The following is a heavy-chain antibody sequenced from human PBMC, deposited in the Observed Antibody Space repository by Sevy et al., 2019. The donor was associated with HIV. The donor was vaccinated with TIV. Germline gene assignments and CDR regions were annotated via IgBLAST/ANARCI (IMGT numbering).Heavy chain of an antibody. Sequence: GGSLRLSCAASGFTFSNAWMSWVRQAPGKGLEWVGRIKSKTDGGTTDYAAPVKGRFTISRDDSKNKLYLQMNSLKTKDTAVYYCTTEGMYSGSYYPKVYYYGMDVWGQGTTVTVSS. CDR3: TTEGMYSGSYYPKVYYYGMDV. V-gene: IGHV3-15*01. J-gene: IGHJ6*02. CDR2: IKSKTDGGTT. CDR1: GFTFSNAW. D-gene: IGHD1-26*01.